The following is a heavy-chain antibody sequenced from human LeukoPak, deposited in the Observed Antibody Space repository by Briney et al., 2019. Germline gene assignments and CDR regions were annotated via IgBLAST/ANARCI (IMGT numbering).Heavy chain of an antibody. V-gene: IGHV4-34*01. CDR2: INHSGST. D-gene: IGHD2-2*01. CDR3: ARRTSGYYYYGMDV. J-gene: IGHJ6*02. Sequence: TSETLSLTCAVYGGSFSGYYWSWIRQPPGKGLEWIGEINHSGSTNYNPSLKSRVTISVDTSKNQFSLKLSSVTAADTAVYYCARRTSGYYYYGMDVWAKGPRSPSP. CDR1: GGSFSGYY.